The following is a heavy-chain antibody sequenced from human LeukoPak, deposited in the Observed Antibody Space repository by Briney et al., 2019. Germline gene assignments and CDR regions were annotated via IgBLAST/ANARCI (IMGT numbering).Heavy chain of an antibody. CDR2: INWNGGST. V-gene: IGHV3-20*04. CDR3: ARGSYSSSWPPNDF. Sequence: GGSLRLSCAASGFTFDDYGVSWVRQAPGKGLEWVSGINWNGGSTGYADSVKGRFTISRDNAKNSLYLQMNSLRAEDTALYYCARGSYSSSWPPNDFWGQGTLVTVSS. CDR1: GFTFDDYG. D-gene: IGHD6-13*01. J-gene: IGHJ4*02.